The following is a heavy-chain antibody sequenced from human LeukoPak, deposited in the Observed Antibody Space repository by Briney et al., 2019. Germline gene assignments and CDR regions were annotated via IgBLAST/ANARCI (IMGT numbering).Heavy chain of an antibody. D-gene: IGHD3-22*01. Sequence: PGGSLRLSCVESGFSFSSYGMHWVRQAPGKGLEWVAFIRYDGSNKYYADSVKGRFTISRDNSKNTLYLQMNSLRVEDTAVYYCQKYYRESSGASPLDYWGQGTRVTVSS. CDR1: GFSFSSYG. J-gene: IGHJ4*02. CDR2: IRYDGSNK. CDR3: QKYYRESSGASPLDY. V-gene: IGHV3-30*02.